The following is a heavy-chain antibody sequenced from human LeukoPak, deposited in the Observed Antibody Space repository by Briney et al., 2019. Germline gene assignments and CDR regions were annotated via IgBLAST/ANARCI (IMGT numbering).Heavy chain of an antibody. CDR2: IYYSGST. CDR1: GGSISSSSYY. CDR3: ARVPFLGFAPYYGSGSDWFDP. D-gene: IGHD3-10*01. Sequence: SETLSLTCTVSGGSISSSSYYWGWIRQPPGKGLEWIGSIYYSGSTYYNPSLKSRVTISVDTSKNQFSLKLSSVTAADTAVYYYARVPFLGFAPYYGSGSDWFDPWGQGTLVTVSS. V-gene: IGHV4-39*01. J-gene: IGHJ5*02.